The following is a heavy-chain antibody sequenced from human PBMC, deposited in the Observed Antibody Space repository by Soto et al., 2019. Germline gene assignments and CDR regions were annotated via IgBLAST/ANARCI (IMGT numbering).Heavy chain of an antibody. CDR2: ISGSGGST. V-gene: IGHV3-23*01. D-gene: IGHD2-21*02. Sequence: GGSLRLSCAASGFTFSSYAMSWVRQAPGKGLEWVSAISGSGGSTYYADSVKGRFTISRDNSKNTLYLQMNSLRAEDTAVYYYGTNHLTTAFNCFAFWGQGTLVTVSS. CDR3: GTNHLTTAFNCFAF. CDR1: GFTFSSYA. J-gene: IGHJ5*01.